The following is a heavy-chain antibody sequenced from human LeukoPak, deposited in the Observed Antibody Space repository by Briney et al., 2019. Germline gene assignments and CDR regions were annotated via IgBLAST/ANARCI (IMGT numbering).Heavy chain of an antibody. D-gene: IGHD3-10*01. CDR3: ARNPFYGSGLGYFDL. V-gene: IGHV3-53*01. J-gene: IGHJ2*01. Sequence: GGSLRLSCAASGFTVSSNYMSWVRQAPGKGLEWVSIIYSGGSLYYADSVKGRFTISRDNSKNTLYLQMNSLRAEDTAAYYCARNPFYGSGLGYFDLWGRGTLVTVSS. CDR2: IYSGGSL. CDR1: GFTVSSNY.